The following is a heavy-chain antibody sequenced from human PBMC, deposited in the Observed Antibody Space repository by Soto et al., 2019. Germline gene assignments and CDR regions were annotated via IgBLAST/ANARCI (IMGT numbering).Heavy chain of an antibody. Sequence: QVQLQESGPGLVKPSGTLSLTCAVSGGSISSSNWWSWVRQPPGKGLEWIGEIYHSGSTNYNPYLTSRVTISVDKTKNQFSLKLSSVTAADTAVYYCAREGTSGYSSGGIDYWGQGTLVTVSS. CDR1: GGSISSSNW. V-gene: IGHV4-4*02. CDR3: AREGTSGYSSGGIDY. J-gene: IGHJ4*02. D-gene: IGHD6-19*01. CDR2: IYHSGST.